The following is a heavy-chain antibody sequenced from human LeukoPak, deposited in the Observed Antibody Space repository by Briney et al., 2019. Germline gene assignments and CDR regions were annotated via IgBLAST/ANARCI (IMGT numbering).Heavy chain of an antibody. CDR3: ARVGTYGSGSYLSWLDY. D-gene: IGHD3-10*01. J-gene: IGHJ4*02. CDR1: GGSISDDY. Sequence: SETLSLTCTVSGGSISDDYWTWIRQPPGKGLEWIGYIYYTGSTNYNPSLKSRVTISVDTSKNQFSLKLSSVTAADTAVYYCARVGTYGSGSYLSWLDYWGQGTLVTVSS. CDR2: IYYTGST. V-gene: IGHV4-59*01.